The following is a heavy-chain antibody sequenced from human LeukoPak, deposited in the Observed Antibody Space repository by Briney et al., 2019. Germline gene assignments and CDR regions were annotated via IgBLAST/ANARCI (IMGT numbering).Heavy chain of an antibody. CDR1: GYTLTELS. J-gene: IGHJ4*02. CDR2: FDPEDGET. Sequence: ASVKVSCKVSGYTLTELSMHWVRQAPGKGLEWMGGFDPEDGETIYAQKYQGRVTMTEDTSTDTAYMELSSLRSEDTAVYYCATSQRITVVRGPTNNWGQGTLVTVSS. D-gene: IGHD3-10*01. CDR3: ATSQRITVVRGPTNN. V-gene: IGHV1-24*01.